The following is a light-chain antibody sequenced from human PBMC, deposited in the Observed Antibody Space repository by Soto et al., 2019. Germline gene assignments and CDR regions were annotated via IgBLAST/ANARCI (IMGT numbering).Light chain of an antibody. CDR3: QQRSNWSLT. Sequence: EIVFTQSPATLSLSPGERATLSCRANQSVSSYLAWYQQKPGQAPRLLIYDASNRATGIPARFSGSGSGTDFTLTISSLEPEDLAVYYCQQRSNWSLTFGGGTKVDIK. CDR2: DAS. CDR1: QSVSSY. V-gene: IGKV3-11*01. J-gene: IGKJ4*01.